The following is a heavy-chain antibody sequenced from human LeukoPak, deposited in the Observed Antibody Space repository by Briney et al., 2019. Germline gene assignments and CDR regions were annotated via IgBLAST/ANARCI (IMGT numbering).Heavy chain of an antibody. CDR2: INHSGST. V-gene: IGHV4-34*01. Sequence: PSETLSLTCAVYGGSFSGYYWSWIRQPPGKGLEWIGEINHSGSTNYNPSLKSRVTISVDTSKNQFSPKLSSVTAADTAVYYCARASVVGATYYFDYWGQGTLVTVSS. D-gene: IGHD1-26*01. J-gene: IGHJ4*02. CDR1: GGSFSGYY. CDR3: ARASVVGATYYFDY.